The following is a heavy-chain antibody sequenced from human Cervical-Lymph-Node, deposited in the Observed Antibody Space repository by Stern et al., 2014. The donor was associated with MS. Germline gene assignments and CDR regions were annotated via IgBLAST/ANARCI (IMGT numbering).Heavy chain of an antibody. Sequence: QVQLVQPGAEVRKPGSSVKVSCKASGGTFSSHSFSWVRQAPGQGLEWMGQIIPIFNTANYAQKFQGRVTMTADGSTSTVYMELSSLRSEDTAVYYCAREGTETAVAAFDLWGQGTLVTVSS. J-gene: IGHJ4*02. CDR1: GGTFSSHS. CDR2: IIPIFNTA. V-gene: IGHV1-69*01. D-gene: IGHD6-19*01. CDR3: AREGTETAVAAFDL.